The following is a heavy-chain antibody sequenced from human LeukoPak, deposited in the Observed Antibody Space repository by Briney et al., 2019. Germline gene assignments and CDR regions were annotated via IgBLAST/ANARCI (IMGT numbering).Heavy chain of an antibody. CDR1: GGSISSSSYY. J-gene: IGHJ4*02. CDR2: IYYSGST. CDR3: ARDRGGMTTGLFDY. Sequence: SETLSLTCTVSGGSISSSSYYWGWIRQPPGKGLEWIGSIYYSGSTYYNPSLKSRVTISVDTSKNQFSLKLSSVTAADTAVYYCARDRGGMTTGLFDYWGQGTLVTVSS. D-gene: IGHD4-11*01. V-gene: IGHV4-39*07.